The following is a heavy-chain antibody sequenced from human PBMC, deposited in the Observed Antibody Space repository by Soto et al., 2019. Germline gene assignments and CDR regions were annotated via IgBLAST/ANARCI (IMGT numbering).Heavy chain of an antibody. D-gene: IGHD3-10*01. CDR1: VGSISSGVYY. CDR3: ARFLKTPTSPRGSGSYLDY. J-gene: IGHJ4*02. V-gene: IGHV4-31*03. CDR2: IYYSGST. Sequence: NPSETRSRTCTVSVGSISSGVYYWICIRQHPGKVLEWIGYIYYSGSTYYNPSLKSRVTISVDTSKNQFSLKLSSVTAADTAVYYCARFLKTPTSPRGSGSYLDYWGQGTLVTVSS.